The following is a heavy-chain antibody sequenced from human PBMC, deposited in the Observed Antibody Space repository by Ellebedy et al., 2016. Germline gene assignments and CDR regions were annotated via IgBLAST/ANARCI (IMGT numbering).Heavy chain of an antibody. J-gene: IGHJ3*01. CDR3: VSRRSNSFDL. Sequence: GESLKIPXVASGFTVTNDYMTWVRQAPGKGLEWVSLTSNDDNTYYADSVKGRFTISRGSSRNTLFLQMNSLRAEDTAVYYCVSRRSNSFDLWGQGTTVTVSS. D-gene: IGHD6-13*01. V-gene: IGHV3-53*01. CDR2: TSNDDNT. CDR1: GFTVTNDY.